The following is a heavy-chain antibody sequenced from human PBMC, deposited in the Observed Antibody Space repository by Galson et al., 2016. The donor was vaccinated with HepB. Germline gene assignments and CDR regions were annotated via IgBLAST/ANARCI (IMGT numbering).Heavy chain of an antibody. CDR1: GFTFSAYA. CDR3: AKDSPGYSGYDWDY. V-gene: IGHV3-23*01. Sequence: SLRLSCATSGFTFSAYAMTWVRQAPGKGLEWVSLISDSGGNSYYADSVKGRFTISRENSRNTLYLQMNSLRVEDTAVYYCAKDSPGYSGYDWDYWGQGTLVTVSS. CDR2: ISDSGGNS. J-gene: IGHJ4*02. D-gene: IGHD5-12*01.